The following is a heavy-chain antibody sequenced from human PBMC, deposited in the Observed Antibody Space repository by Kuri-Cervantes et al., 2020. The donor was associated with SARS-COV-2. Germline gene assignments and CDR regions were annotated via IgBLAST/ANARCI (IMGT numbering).Heavy chain of an antibody. CDR1: GFSFSSYW. J-gene: IGHJ6*02. CDR3: AREGSDCSSTSCSYYYYYGMDV. D-gene: IGHD2-2*01. Sequence: GESLKISCAGSGFSFSSYWMSWVRQAPGKGLEWVAIIKQDGSEKSYVDSVKGRFTISRDNAKNTLYLQMNSLRAEDTAVYYCAREGSDCSSTSCSYYYYYGMDVWGQGTTVTVSS. V-gene: IGHV3-7*01. CDR2: IKQDGSEK.